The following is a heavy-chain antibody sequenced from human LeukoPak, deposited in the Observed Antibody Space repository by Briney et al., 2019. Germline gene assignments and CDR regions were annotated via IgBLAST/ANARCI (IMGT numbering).Heavy chain of an antibody. D-gene: IGHD3-10*01. J-gene: IGHJ4*02. Sequence: GGSLRLSCAAFGFTFSSYSMNWVRQAPGKGLEWVSSISSSSSYIYYADSVKGRFTISRDNAKNSLYLQMNSLRAEDTAVYYCARNLPYNYYGSGSYYTAIDYWGQGTLVTVSS. V-gene: IGHV3-21*01. CDR1: GFTFSSYS. CDR3: ARNLPYNYYGSGSYYTAIDY. CDR2: ISSSSSYI.